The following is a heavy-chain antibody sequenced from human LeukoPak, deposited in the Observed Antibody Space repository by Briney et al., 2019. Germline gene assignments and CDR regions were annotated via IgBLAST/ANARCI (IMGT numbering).Heavy chain of an antibody. CDR1: GFAASNFS. Sequence: VGSLRLSCAASGFAASNFSMSSVRQAPGKGLEWVSVLYRDGKTFYADSVKGRFTISRDNTRNTLFLQMNSLRLEETAVYYCAREGSNLGGMDVWGRGTTVIVSS. J-gene: IGHJ6*02. D-gene: IGHD3-16*01. CDR2: LYRDGKT. CDR3: AREGSNLGGMDV. V-gene: IGHV3-66*01.